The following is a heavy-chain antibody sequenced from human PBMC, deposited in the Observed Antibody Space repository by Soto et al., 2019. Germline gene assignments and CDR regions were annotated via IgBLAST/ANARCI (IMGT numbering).Heavy chain of an antibody. J-gene: IGHJ4*02. V-gene: IGHV3-21*01. CDR3: ARVAYYDFWSGYPFDY. D-gene: IGHD3-3*01. CDR1: GFTFSSYS. CDR2: ISSSSSYI. Sequence: PGGSLRLSCAASGFTFSSYSMNWVRQAPGKGLEWVSSISSSSSYIYYADSVRGRFTISRDNAKNSLYLQMNSLRAEDTAVYYCARVAYYDFWSGYPFDYWGQGTPVTVSS.